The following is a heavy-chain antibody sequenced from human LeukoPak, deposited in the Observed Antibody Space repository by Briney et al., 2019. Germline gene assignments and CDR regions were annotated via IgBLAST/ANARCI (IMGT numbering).Heavy chain of an antibody. CDR3: ARVGIGEYGSGSYSPFDP. D-gene: IGHD3-10*01. CDR2: ISSSSSYI. V-gene: IGHV3-21*01. Sequence: GGSLRLSCAASGFTFRSYSMNWVRQAPGKGLEWVSFISSSSSYIYYTDSVKGRFTISRDNAKNSLYLQMNSLRAEDTAVYYCARVGIGEYGSGSYSPFDPWGQGTLVTVSS. J-gene: IGHJ5*02. CDR1: GFTFRSYS.